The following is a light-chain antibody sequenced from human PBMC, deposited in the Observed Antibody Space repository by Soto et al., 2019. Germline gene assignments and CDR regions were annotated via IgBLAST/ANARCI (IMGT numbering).Light chain of an antibody. V-gene: IGLV1-40*01. J-gene: IGLJ1*01. CDR1: SSNIGAGYD. CDR2: GNI. CDR3: SSYTSSSTLGV. Sequence: QSVLTQPPSVSGAPGQRVTISCTGSSSNIGAGYDVHWYQQRPGTAPKLLIFGNINRPSGVPDRFSGSKSGNTASLTISGLQAEDEADYYCSSYTSSSTLGVFGTGTKVTVL.